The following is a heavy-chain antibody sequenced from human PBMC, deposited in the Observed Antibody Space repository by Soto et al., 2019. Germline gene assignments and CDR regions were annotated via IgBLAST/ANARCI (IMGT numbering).Heavy chain of an antibody. D-gene: IGHD1-7*01. CDR3: AHRPDNWNYDGFDY. CDR1: GFSLSTSGVN. CDR2: INWDDDK. Sequence: QITLKESGPTLVKPTQTLTLTCTFSGFSLSTSGVNVGWIRQPPGKALEWLALINWDDDKRYSPSLKNRLTSTNDTYKNQVVLTMTNMDPVDTGTYYCAHRPDNWNYDGFDYWGQGTLVTVSS. J-gene: IGHJ4*02. V-gene: IGHV2-5*02.